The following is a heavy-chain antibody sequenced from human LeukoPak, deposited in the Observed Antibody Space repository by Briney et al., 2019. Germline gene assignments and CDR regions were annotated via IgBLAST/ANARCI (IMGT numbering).Heavy chain of an antibody. V-gene: IGHV3-23*01. CDR3: AKGTQYYDSSGYYDYDY. CDR2: ISGSGGST. CDR1: GFTFSSYA. J-gene: IGHJ4*02. Sequence: PGGSLRLSCAASGFTFSSYAMSWVRQAPGKGLEWVSAISGSGGSTYYADSVKGRFTISRDNSKNTLYLQMNSLRAEDTAVYYCAKGTQYYDSSGYYDYDYWGQGTLVTVSS. D-gene: IGHD3-22*01.